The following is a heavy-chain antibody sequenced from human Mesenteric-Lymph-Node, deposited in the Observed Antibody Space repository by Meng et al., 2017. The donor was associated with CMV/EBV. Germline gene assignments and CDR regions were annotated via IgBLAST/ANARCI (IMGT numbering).Heavy chain of an antibody. CDR2: IYYTGTQ. CDR1: GGSVRDFY. CDR3: ARVVVVTTVFDY. D-gene: IGHD3-22*01. V-gene: IGHV4-59*02. J-gene: IGHJ4*02. Sequence: GSLRLSCSVSGGSVRDFYWSWIRQPPGKGLEWIGHIYYTGTQKHNSSLESRVTMSVDTSKNQFSLKLNSVTAADTAVYYCARVVVVTTVFDYWGQGTLVTVSS.